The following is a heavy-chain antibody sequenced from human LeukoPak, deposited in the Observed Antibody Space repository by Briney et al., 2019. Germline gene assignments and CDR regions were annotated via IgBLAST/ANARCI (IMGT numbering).Heavy chain of an antibody. V-gene: IGHV1-2*02. CDR1: GYTFTGYY. CDR3: ARDGGYCSSTSCYRLLPNNWFDP. J-gene: IGHJ5*02. CDR2: INPNSGGT. D-gene: IGHD2-2*01. Sequence: GASVKVSSKASGYTFTGYYMHWVRQAPGQGLEWMGWINPNSGGTNYAQKFQGRVTMTRDTSISTAYMELSRLRSDDTAVYYCARDGGYCSSTSCYRLLPNNWFDPWGQGTLVTVSS.